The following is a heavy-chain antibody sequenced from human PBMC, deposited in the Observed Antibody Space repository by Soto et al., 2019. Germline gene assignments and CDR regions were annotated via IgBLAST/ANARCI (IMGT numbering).Heavy chain of an antibody. Sequence: GASMKVSCKASGYTFTSYYMHWVRQAPGQGLEWMGIINPIVGITNYAQKFQGRVTMTGDKSTSTAYMELSSLRSEDTAVYYCARGPVVPAAINYYYYYMDVWGKGTTVTVSS. J-gene: IGHJ6*03. D-gene: IGHD2-2*02. CDR1: GYTFTSYY. CDR2: INPIVGIT. CDR3: ARGPVVPAAINYYYYYMDV. V-gene: IGHV1-46*01.